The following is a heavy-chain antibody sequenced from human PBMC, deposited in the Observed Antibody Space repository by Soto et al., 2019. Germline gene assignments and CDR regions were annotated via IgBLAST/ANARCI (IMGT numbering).Heavy chain of an antibody. CDR1: GFTFSSFD. J-gene: IGHJ6*03. V-gene: IGHV3-23*01. CDR3: ARGATAMDV. CDR2: IRTSGGTT. Sequence: GGSLRLSCAASGFTFSSFDMSWVRQAPGKGLEWVAGIRTSGGTTYYADSVKGRFTISRDNSKNTLSLEMNSLRVEDTAIYYCARGATAMDVWGKGTTVTVSS. D-gene: IGHD4-4*01.